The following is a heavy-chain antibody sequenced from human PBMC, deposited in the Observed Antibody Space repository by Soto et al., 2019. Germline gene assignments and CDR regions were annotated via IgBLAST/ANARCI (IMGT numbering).Heavy chain of an antibody. Sequence: QVQLQQWGAGLLKPSETLSLTCAVYGGSFSGYYWSWIRQPPGKGLEWIGEINHSGSTNYNPSLKGRVTISVDTSKNQFSLKLSSVTAADTAVYYCARGPNYDYIWGSYRRYYMDVWGKGTTVTVSS. CDR2: INHSGST. D-gene: IGHD3-16*02. V-gene: IGHV4-34*01. CDR3: ARGPNYDYIWGSYRRYYMDV. CDR1: GGSFSGYY. J-gene: IGHJ6*03.